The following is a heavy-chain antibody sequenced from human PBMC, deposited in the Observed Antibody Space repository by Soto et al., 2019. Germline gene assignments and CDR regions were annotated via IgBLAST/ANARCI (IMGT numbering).Heavy chain of an antibody. CDR1: GDTFSTYS. CDR3: ALSIVATISPFSARDV. V-gene: IGHV1-69*13. D-gene: IGHD5-12*01. CDR2: IIPRSAKS. J-gene: IGHJ6*02. Sequence: SVKVSCKASGDTFSTYSITWMRQAPGRGLEWVGGIIPRSAKSNYAQKFEGRVTITADESTSTAYMELSSLRSEDTAVYYCALSIVATISPFSARDVWGQGTTVTVSS.